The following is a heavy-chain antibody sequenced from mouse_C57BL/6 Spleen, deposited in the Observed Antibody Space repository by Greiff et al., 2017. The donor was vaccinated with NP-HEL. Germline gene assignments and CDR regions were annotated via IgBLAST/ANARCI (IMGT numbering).Heavy chain of an antibody. J-gene: IGHJ4*01. Sequence: VQLQQSVAELVRPGASVKLSCTASGFNFKNTYMHWVKQRPEQGLEWIGRIDPANGNTKYAPKFQGKATITADTSSNTAYLQLSSLTSEDTAVYYCALHRYYYAMDYWGQGTSVTVSS. CDR2: IDPANGNT. CDR3: ALHRYYYAMDY. CDR1: GFNFKNTY. V-gene: IGHV14-3*01.